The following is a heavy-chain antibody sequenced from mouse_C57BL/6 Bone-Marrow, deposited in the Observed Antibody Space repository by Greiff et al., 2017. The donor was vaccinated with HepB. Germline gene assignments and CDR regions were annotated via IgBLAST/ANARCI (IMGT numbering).Heavy chain of an antibody. D-gene: IGHD2-4*01. CDR3: ARPDLAWFAY. V-gene: IGHV1-26*01. J-gene: IGHJ3*01. Sequence: EVQLQQSGPELVKPGASVKISCKASGYTFTDYYMNWVKQSHGKSLEWIGDINPNNGGTSYNQKFKGKATLTVDKSSSTAYMELRSLTSEDSAVYYCARPDLAWFAYWGQGTLVTVSA. CDR1: GYTFTDYY. CDR2: INPNNGGT.